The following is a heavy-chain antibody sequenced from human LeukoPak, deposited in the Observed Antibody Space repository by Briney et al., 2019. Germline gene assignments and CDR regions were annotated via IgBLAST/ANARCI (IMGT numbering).Heavy chain of an antibody. V-gene: IGHV4-34*01. Sequence: SSETLSLTCAVYGGSFSGYYWSWIRQPPGKGLEWIGEINHSGSTNYNPSLKSRVTISVDTSKNQFSLKLSSVTAADTAVYYCASSSSSDGYPPYYFDYWGQGTLVTVSS. CDR2: INHSGST. J-gene: IGHJ4*02. D-gene: IGHD6-6*01. CDR1: GGSFSGYY. CDR3: ASSSSSDGYPPYYFDY.